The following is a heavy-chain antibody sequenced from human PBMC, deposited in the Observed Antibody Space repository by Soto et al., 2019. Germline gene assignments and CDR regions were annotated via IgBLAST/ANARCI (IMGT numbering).Heavy chain of an antibody. CDR3: ARGLDAYYYYGMDV. Sequence: GGSLRLSCAASGFTFSSYSMNWVRQAPGKGLEWVSSISSSSSYIYYADSVKGRFTISRDNAKNSLYLQMNSLRAEDTAVYYCARGLDAYYYYGMDVWGQGTTVTVSS. D-gene: IGHD6-6*01. J-gene: IGHJ6*02. V-gene: IGHV3-21*01. CDR2: ISSSSSYI. CDR1: GFTFSSYS.